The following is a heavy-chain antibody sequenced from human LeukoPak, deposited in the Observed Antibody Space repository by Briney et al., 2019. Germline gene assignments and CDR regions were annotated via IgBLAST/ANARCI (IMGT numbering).Heavy chain of an antibody. J-gene: IGHJ4*02. D-gene: IGHD6-13*01. CDR2: ISGSGSTI. Sequence: GGSLGLSCAASGFTFSSYEMNWVRQAPGKGLEWVSYISGSGSTIYYADSVKGRFTISRDNAKNSLYLQMNSLRAEDTAVYYCARRQHFDYWGQGTLVTVSS. CDR3: ARRQHFDY. V-gene: IGHV3-48*03. CDR1: GFTFSSYE.